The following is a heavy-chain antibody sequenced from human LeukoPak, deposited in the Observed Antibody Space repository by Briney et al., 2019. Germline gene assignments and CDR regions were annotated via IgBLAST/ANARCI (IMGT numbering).Heavy chain of an antibody. CDR2: IIPILGIA. Sequence: SVKVSCKASGGTFSSYAISWVRQAPGQGLEWMGRIIPILGIANYAQKFQGRVTITADKSTSTAYMELSSLRSEDTAVYYCARGGGYSGYRPQYGMDVWGQGTTVTVSS. CDR1: GGTFSSYA. D-gene: IGHD5-12*01. CDR3: ARGGGYSGYRPQYGMDV. J-gene: IGHJ6*02. V-gene: IGHV1-69*04.